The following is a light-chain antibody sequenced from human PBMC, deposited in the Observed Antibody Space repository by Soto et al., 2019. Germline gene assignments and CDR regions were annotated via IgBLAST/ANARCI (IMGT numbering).Light chain of an antibody. Sequence: QSVLTQPPSASAAPGQRVTISCSGTISNIGDNHVSWYQQVPGKAPKLLIYDNNQRPSGVPDRFSGSKSGTSASLAISGLRSDDEADYYCAAWDDSLSGPVFGGGTKLTVL. V-gene: IGLV1-47*01. CDR1: ISNIGDNH. CDR3: AAWDDSLSGPV. J-gene: IGLJ2*01. CDR2: DNN.